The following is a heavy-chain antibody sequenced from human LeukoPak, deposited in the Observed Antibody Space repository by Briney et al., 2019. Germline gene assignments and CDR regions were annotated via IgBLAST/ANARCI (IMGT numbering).Heavy chain of an antibody. Sequence: PGGSLRLSCAASGFTFSDYYMSWIRQAPGKGLEWVSFIISSSTYTVYADSVKGRFTISRDNAKNSLYLQMNTLRAEDTAVYYCARATRVLDYWGQGTLVTVPS. V-gene: IGHV3-11*05. CDR2: IISSSTYT. D-gene: IGHD4/OR15-4a*01. J-gene: IGHJ4*02. CDR1: GFTFSDYY. CDR3: ARATRVLDY.